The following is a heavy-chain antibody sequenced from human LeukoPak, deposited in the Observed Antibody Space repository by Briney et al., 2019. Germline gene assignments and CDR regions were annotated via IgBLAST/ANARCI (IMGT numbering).Heavy chain of an antibody. CDR3: AKDLWGYSSGWSDY. D-gene: IGHD6-19*01. J-gene: IGHJ4*02. CDR2: ISGSGGST. Sequence: GGSLRLSRAASGFTFSSYAMSWVRQAPGKGLEWVSAISGSGGSTYYADSVKGRFTISRDNSKNTLYLQMNSLRAEDTAVYYCAKDLWGYSSGWSDYWGQGTLVTVSS. V-gene: IGHV3-23*01. CDR1: GFTFSSYA.